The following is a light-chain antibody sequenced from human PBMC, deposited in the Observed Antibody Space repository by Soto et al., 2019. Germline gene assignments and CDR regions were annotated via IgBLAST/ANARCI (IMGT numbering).Light chain of an antibody. J-gene: IGKJ4*01. Sequence: EIVLTQSPATLSLSPGERATLSCRASQSVSSYLAWYQQKPGQAPRLLIYDASNRATGIPARFSGSGSGTDFTLTISSPEPEDFAVYYCQQRSNWPPRGTFGGGTKVEIK. CDR1: QSVSSY. V-gene: IGKV3-11*01. CDR3: QQRSNWPPRGT. CDR2: DAS.